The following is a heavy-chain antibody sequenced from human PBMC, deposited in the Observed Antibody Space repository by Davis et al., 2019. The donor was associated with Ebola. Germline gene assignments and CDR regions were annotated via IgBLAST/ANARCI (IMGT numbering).Heavy chain of an antibody. CDR2: IIPIFGTA. Sequence: AASVKVSCKASGGTFSSYAISWVRQAPGQGLEWMGGIIPIFGTANYAQKFQGRVTITADESTSTAYMELSSLRSEDTAVYYCARGGNILTGYSYYFDYWGQGTLVTVSS. J-gene: IGHJ4*02. CDR1: GGTFSSYA. V-gene: IGHV1-69*13. D-gene: IGHD3-9*01. CDR3: ARGGNILTGYSYYFDY.